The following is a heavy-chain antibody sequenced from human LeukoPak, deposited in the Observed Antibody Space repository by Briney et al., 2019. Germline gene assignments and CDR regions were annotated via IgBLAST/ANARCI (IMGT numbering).Heavy chain of an antibody. CDR3: ARDSYPCSSTSCNYYYGMDV. V-gene: IGHV1-8*01. J-gene: IGHJ6*02. CDR2: MNPNSGGT. Sequence: GASVKVSCKASGYTFTNYDFNWMRQATGQGLEWMGWMNPNSGGTGYAQKFQGRVTMTRDTSISTAYMELSSLTSEDTAVYYCARDSYPCSSTSCNYYYGMDVWGQGTTVTVSS. CDR1: GYTFTNYD. D-gene: IGHD2-2*01.